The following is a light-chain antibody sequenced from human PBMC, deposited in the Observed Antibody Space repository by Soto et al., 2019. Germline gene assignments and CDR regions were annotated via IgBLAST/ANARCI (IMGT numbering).Light chain of an antibody. V-gene: IGKV1-9*01. CDR1: QDIRDY. CDR2: AAS. J-gene: IGKJ4*01. CDR3: QQLNSYPLT. Sequence: DIQLTQSPSFLSASVGDRVPITCRASQDIRDYLAWYQQRPGKAPKLLIYAASTLQSGVPSRFSGSGSGTEFTLTISRLQPEDFATYSCQQLNSYPLTFGGGTKVEIK.